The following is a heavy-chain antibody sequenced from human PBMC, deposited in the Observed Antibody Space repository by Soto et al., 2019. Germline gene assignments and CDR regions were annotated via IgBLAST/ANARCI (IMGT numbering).Heavy chain of an antibody. CDR1: GFTFNLYT. V-gene: IGHV3-30-3*01. CDR3: ARVSVPTDHYDPLGP. J-gene: IGHJ5*02. CDR2: ISGDGNTQ. D-gene: IGHD3-22*01. Sequence: QVQLVESGGGVVQPERSLRLSCVASGFTFNLYTMHWFRQAPGKGLEWVAVISGDGNTQYYADSVKGRFTISRDNSKNTLHLQMNSLRVVDTAVYYCARVSVPTDHYDPLGPWGQGTLVTVSS.